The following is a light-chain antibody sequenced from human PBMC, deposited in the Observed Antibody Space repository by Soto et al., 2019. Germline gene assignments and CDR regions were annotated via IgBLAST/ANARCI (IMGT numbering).Light chain of an antibody. CDR1: QSVNSN. CDR2: GAS. V-gene: IGKV3-15*01. Sequence: EVVMTQSPATLSVSPGERATLFCRASQSVNSNLAWYQQKPGQAPRLLIYGASTRATGIPASFSGSGSGTEFTLTISSLQSEDFAVYYCQQNNNRPRTFGQGTKVEIK. J-gene: IGKJ1*01. CDR3: QQNNNRPRT.